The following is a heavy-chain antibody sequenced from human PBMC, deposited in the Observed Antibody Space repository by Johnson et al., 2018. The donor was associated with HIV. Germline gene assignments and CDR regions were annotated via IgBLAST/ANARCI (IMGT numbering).Heavy chain of an antibody. V-gene: IGHV3-66*02. J-gene: IGHJ3*01. D-gene: IGHD1-26*01. CDR2: IERHSRT. CDR3: ARDLTWEMQDTFDL. Sequence: VQLVESGGGLVQPGGSLRLSCVASGFIFSDYYMTWIRQAPGKGLESISYIERHSRTDYADSVKGRFTVSRDSSKNTLYLQMNSLRAEDTAVYFCARDLTWEMQDTFDLWGQGTMVTVSS. CDR1: GFIFSDYY.